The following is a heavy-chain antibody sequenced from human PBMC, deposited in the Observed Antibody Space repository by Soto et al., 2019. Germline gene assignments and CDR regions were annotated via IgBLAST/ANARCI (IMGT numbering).Heavy chain of an antibody. CDR1: GYRFTIYC. D-gene: IGHD1-1*01. V-gene: IGHV5-51*01. Sequence: GESLKISCKGSGYRFTIYCIGWVLQMPGKGLEWMGIIYPDDSDTRYSPSFQGQVTISVDKSISTAYLQWSSLKASDTAMYYCARGSTGSTTHYYYYGMDVWGQGTTVTVSS. J-gene: IGHJ6*02. CDR2: IYPDDSDT. CDR3: ARGSTGSTTHYYYYGMDV.